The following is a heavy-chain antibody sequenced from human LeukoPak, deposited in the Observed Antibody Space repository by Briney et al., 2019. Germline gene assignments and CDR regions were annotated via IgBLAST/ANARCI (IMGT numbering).Heavy chain of an antibody. Sequence: GGSLRLSCAASGFTVSSNYMSWVRQAPGKGLEWVSVIYSGGSTYYADSVKGRFTISRDNSKNTLYLQMNSLRAEDMAVYYCARGSGSYSYYFDYWGQGTLVTVSS. V-gene: IGHV3-53*01. CDR1: GFTVSSNY. J-gene: IGHJ4*02. CDR2: IYSGGST. D-gene: IGHD1-26*01. CDR3: ARGSGSYSYYFDY.